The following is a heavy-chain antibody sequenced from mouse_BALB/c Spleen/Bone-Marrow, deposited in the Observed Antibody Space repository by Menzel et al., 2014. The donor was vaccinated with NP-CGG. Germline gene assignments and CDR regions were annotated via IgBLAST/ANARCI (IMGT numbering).Heavy chain of an antibody. V-gene: IGHV6-6*01. Sequence: EVKLVESGGGLVQPGGSMKLSCVASGCTFSDAWTDWVRQSPEKGLEWVAEIRSKANNLATYYAESVKGRFTISREDSKSSVYLQMNSLRAEDTGIYYCMDGNLFAYWGQGTLVTVSA. J-gene: IGHJ3*01. CDR2: IRSKANNLAT. CDR3: MDGNLFAY. D-gene: IGHD2-1*01. CDR1: GCTFSDAW.